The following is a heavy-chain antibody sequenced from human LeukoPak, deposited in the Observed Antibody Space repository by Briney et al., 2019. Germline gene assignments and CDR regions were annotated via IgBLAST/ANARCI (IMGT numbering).Heavy chain of an antibody. V-gene: IGHV1-2*02. CDR3: AGGIWSVVVAATWWFDP. J-gene: IGHJ5*02. D-gene: IGHD2-15*01. CDR1: GYTFTGYY. Sequence: GASVKVSCKASGYTFTGYYMHWVRQAPGQGLEWMGWINPNSGGTNYAQKFQGRVTMTRDTSISTAYMELSRLRSDDTAVYYCAGGIWSVVVAATWWFDPWGQGTLVTVSS. CDR2: INPNSGGT.